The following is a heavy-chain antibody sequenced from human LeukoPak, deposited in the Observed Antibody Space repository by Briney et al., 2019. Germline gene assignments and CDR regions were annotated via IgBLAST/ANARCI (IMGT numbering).Heavy chain of an antibody. CDR2: INPSGGST. V-gene: IGHV1-46*01. CDR1: GYTFTSYY. D-gene: IGHD3-22*01. CDR3: ARGEQTMIPDNWFDP. J-gene: IGHJ5*02. Sequence: ASVNVSCKASGYTFTSYYMHWVRQAPGQGLEWMGVINPSGGSTSYAQKFQGRVTMTRDTSTSTVYMELSSLRSEDTAVYYCARGEQTMIPDNWFDPWGQGTLVTVSS.